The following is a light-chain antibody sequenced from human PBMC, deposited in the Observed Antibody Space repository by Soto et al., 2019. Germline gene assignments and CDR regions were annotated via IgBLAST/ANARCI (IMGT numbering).Light chain of an antibody. CDR2: ATS. CDR1: QSVSSRD. J-gene: IGKJ2*01. V-gene: IGKV3-20*01. Sequence: EIVLTQSPGTLSLSPGERATLSCRASQSVSSRDLAWYQQKPGQAPRLLIYATSSRAAGIPDRFSGSGSGTVFTLTISRLEPEDFAVYYCQQYDNSPGYTFGQGTKLEIK. CDR3: QQYDNSPGYT.